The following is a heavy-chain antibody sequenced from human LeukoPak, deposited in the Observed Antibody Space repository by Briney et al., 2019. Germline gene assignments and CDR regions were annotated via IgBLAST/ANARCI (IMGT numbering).Heavy chain of an antibody. CDR2: ISYDGSNK. J-gene: IGHJ3*02. Sequence: GGSLRLSCAASGFTFSSYGMHWFRQAPGKGLEWVAVISYDGSNKYYADSVKGRFTISRDNSKNTLYLQMNSLRAEDTAVYYCAREDAFDIWGQGTMVTVSS. CDR3: AREDAFDI. CDR1: GFTFSSYG. V-gene: IGHV3-30*03.